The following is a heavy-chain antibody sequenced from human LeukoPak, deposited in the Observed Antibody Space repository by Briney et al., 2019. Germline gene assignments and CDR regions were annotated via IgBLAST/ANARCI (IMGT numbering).Heavy chain of an antibody. J-gene: IGHJ5*02. CDR2: ITNDGSST. CDR3: ARGLTMVRGVLRWFDP. V-gene: IGHV3-74*01. Sequence: PGGSLRLSCAASGLTFSSHWMHWVRQAPGKGLVWVSRITNDGSSTTYADSVKGRFTISRDNARNMLYLQVNSLRAEDTAVYYCARGLTMVRGVLRWFDPWGQGTLVTVSS. D-gene: IGHD3-10*01. CDR1: GLTFSSHW.